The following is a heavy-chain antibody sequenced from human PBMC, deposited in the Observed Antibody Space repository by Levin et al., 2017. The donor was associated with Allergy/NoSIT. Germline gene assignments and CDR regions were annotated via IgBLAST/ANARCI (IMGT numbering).Heavy chain of an antibody. D-gene: IGHD6-13*01. J-gene: IGHJ3*02. V-gene: IGHV4-34*01. CDR3: ARGSTAAADAFDI. CDR1: GGSFSGYY. CDR2: INHSGST. Sequence: PGGSLRLSCAVYGGSFSGYYWSWIRQPPGKGLEWIGEINHSGSTNYNPSLKSRVTISVDTSKNQFSLKLSSVTAADTAVYYCARGSTAAADAFDIWGQGTMVTVSS.